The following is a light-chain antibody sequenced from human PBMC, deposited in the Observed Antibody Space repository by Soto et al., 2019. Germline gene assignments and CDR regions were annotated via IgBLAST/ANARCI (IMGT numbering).Light chain of an antibody. J-gene: IGKJ1*01. CDR2: GAS. CDR3: QQYGSAPTWT. V-gene: IGKV3-20*01. Sequence: IVLTQSPGPLYFSPGERATLSCRASQSVSSSYLAWYQQKPGQAPRLLIYGASSRATGIPDRFSGSGSGTDFTLTISRLEPEDFAVYYCQQYGSAPTWTFGQGTKVDIK. CDR1: QSVSSSY.